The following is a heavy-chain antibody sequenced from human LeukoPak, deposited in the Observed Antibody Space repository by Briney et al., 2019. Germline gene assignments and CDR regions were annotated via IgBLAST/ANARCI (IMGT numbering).Heavy chain of an antibody. CDR1: GGSISSYY. CDR2: IYYSGST. CDR3: ARSWRVGYSSSSNWFDP. V-gene: IGHV4-59*01. Sequence: SETLSLTCTVSGGSISSYYWSWIRQPPGKGLEWIGYIYYSGSTNYNPSLKSRVTISVDTSKNQFSLKLSSVTAADTAVYYCARSWRVGYSSSSNWFDPWGQGTLVTVSS. D-gene: IGHD6-13*01. J-gene: IGHJ5*02.